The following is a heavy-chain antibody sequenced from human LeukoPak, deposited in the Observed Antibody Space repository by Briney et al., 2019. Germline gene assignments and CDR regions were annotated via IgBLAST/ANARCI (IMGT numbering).Heavy chain of an antibody. CDR1: GYTISNYA. V-gene: IGHV1-18*01. CDR3: ARDRIGGTYYDY. J-gene: IGHJ4*02. Sequence: ASVKVSCKASGYTISNYAFTWVRQAPGQGLEWMGWISVFNGNTKYAQKLQGRVTMTTDTSTSTAYMELRSLASDDTAVYYCARDRIGGTYYDYWGQGTLVTVSS. CDR2: ISVFNGNT. D-gene: IGHD1-26*01.